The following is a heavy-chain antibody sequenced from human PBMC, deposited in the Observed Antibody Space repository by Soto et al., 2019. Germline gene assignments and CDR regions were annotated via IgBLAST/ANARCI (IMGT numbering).Heavy chain of an antibody. CDR2: IYPGDSDT. J-gene: IGHJ4*02. CDR3: ARQSLYSSGAFDC. CDR1: GYTFTNNW. D-gene: IGHD6-19*01. V-gene: IGHV5-51*01. Sequence: PGESLKISCKGSGYTFTNNWVGWVRQMPGKGLEWMGIIYPGDSDTRYSPSFQGQVTISVDKSIATAYLQWSSLKTSDSAMYFCARQSLYSSGAFDCWGLGTIVTVSS.